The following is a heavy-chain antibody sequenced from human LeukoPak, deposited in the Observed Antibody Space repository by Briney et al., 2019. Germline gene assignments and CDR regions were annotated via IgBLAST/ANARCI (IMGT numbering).Heavy chain of an antibody. V-gene: IGHV3-21*01. CDR1: GFTFSSYS. J-gene: IGHJ4*02. Sequence: GGSLRLSCAASGFTFSSYSMNWVRQAPGKGREWVASISSRSTYIYYADSVKGRFTISRDNAKNSLYLQMTSLSAEDTAVYYCAKSIGYCSGGSCFEVDYWGQGTLVTVSS. CDR2: ISSRSTYI. CDR3: AKSIGYCSGGSCFEVDY. D-gene: IGHD2-15*01.